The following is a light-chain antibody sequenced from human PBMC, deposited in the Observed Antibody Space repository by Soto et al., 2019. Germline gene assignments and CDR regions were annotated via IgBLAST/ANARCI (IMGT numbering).Light chain of an antibody. CDR2: KAS. Sequence: DIQMTQSPSTLSASVGDRVTITCRASQSISSWLAWYQQKPGKAPKLLIYKASSLESGVPSRFSGSGSGTEFTLTISSLQHDDFATYYCQQYNLYWTFGQGTKVEIK. CDR3: QQYNLYWT. J-gene: IGKJ1*01. V-gene: IGKV1-5*03. CDR1: QSISSW.